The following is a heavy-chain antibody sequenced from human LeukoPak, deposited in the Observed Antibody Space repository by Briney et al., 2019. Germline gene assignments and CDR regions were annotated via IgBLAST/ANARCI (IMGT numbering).Heavy chain of an antibody. CDR3: ARDATYSSGWYIDP. CDR2: INPNSGGT. J-gene: IGHJ5*02. V-gene: IGHV1-2*02. CDR1: GYTVTGYD. D-gene: IGHD6-19*01. Sequence: VSVKVSCKASGYTVTGYDMHWVRQAPGQGLEWMGWINPNSGGTNYAQKFQGRVTMTRDTSISTAYMELSRLRSDDTAVYYCARDATYSSGWYIDPWGQGTLVTVSS.